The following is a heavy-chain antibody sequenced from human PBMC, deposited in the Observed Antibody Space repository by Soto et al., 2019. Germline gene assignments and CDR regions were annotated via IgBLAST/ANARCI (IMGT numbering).Heavy chain of an antibody. Sequence: PGGSLRLSCAASGFSLSSYQMNWVRQAPGKGLEWILYISSSDSTIFYADSVKGRFTVSRDNANSSLYLQMNSLRADDTAVYYCARFDYDSDYYYGMDVWGQGTTVTVSS. CDR2: ISSSDSTI. V-gene: IGHV3-48*03. CDR3: ARFDYDSDYYYGMDV. CDR1: GFSLSSYQ. J-gene: IGHJ6*02. D-gene: IGHD4-17*01.